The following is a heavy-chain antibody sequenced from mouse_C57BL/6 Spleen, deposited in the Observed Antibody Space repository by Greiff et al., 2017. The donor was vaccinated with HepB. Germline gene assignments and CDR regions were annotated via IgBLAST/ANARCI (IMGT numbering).Heavy chain of an antibody. J-gene: IGHJ3*01. D-gene: IGHD3-2*02. CDR3: ASLDSSGYVGAY. CDR2: IWGVGST. Sequence: VNLVESGPGLVAPSQSLSITCTVSGFSLTSYGVDWVRQSPGKGLEWLGVIWGVGSTNYNSALKSRLSISKDNSKSQVFLKMNSLQTDDTAMYYCASLDSSGYVGAYWGQGTLVTVSA. CDR1: GFSLTSYG. V-gene: IGHV2-6*01.